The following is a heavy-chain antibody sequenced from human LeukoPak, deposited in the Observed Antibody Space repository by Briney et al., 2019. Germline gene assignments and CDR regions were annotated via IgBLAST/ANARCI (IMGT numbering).Heavy chain of an antibody. CDR1: GYTFSSYW. D-gene: IGHD3-16*01. Sequence: GESLKISCKASGYTFSSYWIGWVRQMPGKGLEWMGIIYPGDSDTRYSPSFQGLVSISADKSISTAYVQWSSLKASDTAMHYCARPKFGGGSDYWGQGTLVTVSS. CDR2: IYPGDSDT. J-gene: IGHJ4*02. CDR3: ARPKFGGGSDY. V-gene: IGHV5-51*01.